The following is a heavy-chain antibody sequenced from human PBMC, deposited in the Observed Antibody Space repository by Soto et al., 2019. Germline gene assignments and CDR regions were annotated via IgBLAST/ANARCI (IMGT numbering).Heavy chain of an antibody. J-gene: IGHJ4*02. CDR1: GFTFSGYW. Sequence: GGSLRLSCAASGFTFSGYWMSWVRQAPGKGLEWVATIKDDGSEKYYVDSVKGRFTISRDNAENSLYLQMNSLRAEDTAVYYCADVCSPFWGQGTQVTVSS. CDR2: IKDDGSEK. D-gene: IGHD3-10*02. CDR3: ADVCSPF. V-gene: IGHV3-7*01.